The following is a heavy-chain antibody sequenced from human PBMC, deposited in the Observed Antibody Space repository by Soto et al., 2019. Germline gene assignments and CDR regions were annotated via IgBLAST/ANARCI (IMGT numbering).Heavy chain of an antibody. D-gene: IGHD6-19*01. V-gene: IGHV3-21*01. CDR3: ARPYSSGWYPEGIFDY. CDR1: GFTFSSYS. J-gene: IGHJ4*02. CDR2: ISSSSSYI. Sequence: SLRLSCAASGFTFSSYSMNWVRQAPGKGLEWVSSISSSSSYIYYADSVKGRFTISRDNAKNSLYLQMNSLRAEDTAVYYCARPYSSGWYPEGIFDYWGQGTLVTVSS.